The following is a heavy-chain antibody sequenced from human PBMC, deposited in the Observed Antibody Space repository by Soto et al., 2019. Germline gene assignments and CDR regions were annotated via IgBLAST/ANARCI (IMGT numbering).Heavy chain of an antibody. Sequence: GGSLRLSCAASGFTFSDYYMSWIRQAPGKGLEWVSYISSGSTYTNYADSVRGRFTISRDTAKNSLYLQMNSLRAEDTAIYYCARWITVTPNSYYYSMDVWGQGTTVTVSS. CDR2: ISSGSTYT. CDR3: ARWITVTPNSYYYSMDV. J-gene: IGHJ6*02. V-gene: IGHV3-11*06. D-gene: IGHD4-17*01. CDR1: GFTFSDYY.